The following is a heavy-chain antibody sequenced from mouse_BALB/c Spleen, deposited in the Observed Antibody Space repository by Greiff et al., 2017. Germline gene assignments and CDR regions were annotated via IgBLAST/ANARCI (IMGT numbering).Heavy chain of an antibody. Sequence: EVKLVESGGGLVKPGGSLKLSCAASGFTFSSYTMSWVRQTPEKRLEWVATISSGGSYTYYPDSVKGRFTISRDNAKNTLYLQMSSLKSEDTAMYYCTRDDGFIFAYWGQGTLVTVSA. V-gene: IGHV5-6-4*01. D-gene: IGHD2-3*01. CDR1: GFTFSSYT. J-gene: IGHJ3*01. CDR3: TRDDGFIFAY. CDR2: ISSGGSYT.